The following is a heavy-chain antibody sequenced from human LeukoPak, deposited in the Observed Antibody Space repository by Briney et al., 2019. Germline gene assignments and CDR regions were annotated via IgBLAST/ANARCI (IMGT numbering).Heavy chain of an antibody. Sequence: GASVKVSCKASGYTFTGYYMHWVRQAPGQGLEWMGWINPNSGGTNYAQKFQGRVTMTRDTSISTAYMELSRLRSDDTAVYYCARVQQWLVNEDAFDIWGQGTMVTVSS. CDR2: INPNSGGT. V-gene: IGHV1-2*02. CDR1: GYTFTGYY. D-gene: IGHD6-19*01. CDR3: ARVQQWLVNEDAFDI. J-gene: IGHJ3*02.